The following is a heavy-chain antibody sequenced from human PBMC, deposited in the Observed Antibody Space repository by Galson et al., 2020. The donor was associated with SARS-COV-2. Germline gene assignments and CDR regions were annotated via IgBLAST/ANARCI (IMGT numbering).Heavy chain of an antibody. J-gene: IGHJ4*02. CDR1: GFSLSTSGVG. CDR3: AHSHASSSWPYYFDY. D-gene: IGHD6-13*01. V-gene: IGHV2-5*02. CDR2: IYWDADK. Sequence: SGPTLVKPTQPLTLTCTFSGFSLSTSGVGVGWIRQPPGKALEWLALIYWDADKRYSPSLKSRLTITKDTSKNQVVLTMNNMDPVDTATYYCAHSHASSSWPYYFDYWGQGTLVTVSS.